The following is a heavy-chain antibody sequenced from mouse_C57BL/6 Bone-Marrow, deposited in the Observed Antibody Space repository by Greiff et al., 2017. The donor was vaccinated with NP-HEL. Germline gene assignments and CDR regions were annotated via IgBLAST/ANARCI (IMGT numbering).Heavy chain of an antibody. J-gene: IGHJ2*01. CDR3: TSDY. CDR2: IDPETGGT. CDR1: GYTFTDYE. V-gene: IGHV1-15*01. Sequence: QVQLKESGAELVRPGASVTLSCKASGYTFTDYEMHWVKQTPVHGLEWIGAIDPETGGTAYNQKFKGKARLTADKSSSTAYMELRSLTSEDSAVYYCTSDYWGQGTTLTVSS.